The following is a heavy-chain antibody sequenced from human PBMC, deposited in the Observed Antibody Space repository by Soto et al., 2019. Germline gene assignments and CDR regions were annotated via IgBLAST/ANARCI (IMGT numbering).Heavy chain of an antibody. J-gene: IGHJ4*02. Sequence: QVQLQESGPGLVKPSQTLSLTCTVSGGSISSGGYYWTWIRQYPGKGLEWIWYIYYSGSTFYNPSIKSRVSISVDTSKNQFSLNLSSVTAADTAVYYCARGLSVTLFDYWGQGTLVTVSS. CDR1: GGSISSGGYY. D-gene: IGHD4-17*01. CDR3: ARGLSVTLFDY. V-gene: IGHV4-31*03. CDR2: IYYSGST.